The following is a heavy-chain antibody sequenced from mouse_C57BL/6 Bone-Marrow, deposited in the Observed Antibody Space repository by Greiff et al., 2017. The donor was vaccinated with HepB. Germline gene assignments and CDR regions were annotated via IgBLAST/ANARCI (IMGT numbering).Heavy chain of an antibody. J-gene: IGHJ1*03. Sequence: EVQLQESGPGLVKPSQSLSLTCSVTGYSITSGYYWNWIRQFPGNKLEWMGYISYDGSNNYNPSLKNRISITRDTSKNQFFLKLNSVTTEDTATYYCARDGYYSWYFDVWGTGTTVTVSS. CDR2: ISYDGSN. CDR1: GYSITSGYY. CDR3: ARDGYYSWYFDV. V-gene: IGHV3-6*01. D-gene: IGHD2-3*01.